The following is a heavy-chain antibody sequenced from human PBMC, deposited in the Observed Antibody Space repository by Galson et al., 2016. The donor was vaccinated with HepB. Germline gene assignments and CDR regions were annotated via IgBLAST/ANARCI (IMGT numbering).Heavy chain of an antibody. CDR1: GGSVSSNTDY. V-gene: IGHV4-39*01. D-gene: IGHD1-26*01. CDR2: IYYSGST. Sequence: SETLSLTCSVSGGSVSSNTDYWGWLRQPPGKGLEWIASIYYSGSTHYNPSFKSRVTISVDTSRNQFSLRLTSVTAADTAVYYCARNSTCGRNCFSDYFDDWGQGTLVTVSS. CDR3: ARNSTCGRNCFSDYFDD. J-gene: IGHJ1*01.